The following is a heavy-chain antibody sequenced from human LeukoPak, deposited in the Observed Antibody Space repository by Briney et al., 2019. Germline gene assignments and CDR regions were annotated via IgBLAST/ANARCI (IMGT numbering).Heavy chain of an antibody. CDR3: AREVNIQADSDAFDI. J-gene: IGHJ3*02. Sequence: PSQTLSLTCTVSGGSFRSRNYLWSWIRQTPGEGLEWIGYISYSGSAYYNPSLKSRVTILIDTSNSQFSLRLRSVTAADTAVYYRAREVNIQADSDAFDIWGPGTTVTVSS. V-gene: IGHV4-30-4*08. D-gene: IGHD3-22*01. CDR1: GGSFRSRNYL. CDR2: ISYSGSA.